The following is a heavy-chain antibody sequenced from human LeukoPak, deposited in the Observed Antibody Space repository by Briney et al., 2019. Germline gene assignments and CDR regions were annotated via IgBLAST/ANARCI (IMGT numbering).Heavy chain of an antibody. CDR1: GFIFSDYS. CDR3: ASDHNYAFDN. Sequence: GGSLRLSCVASGFIFSDYSMNWVRQAPGKGREWISYIGISSGNTKYADSVKGRFTISGDNYKNSLYLQMNSLRVEDTAVYYCASDHNYAFDNWGQGTLVTVSS. CDR2: IGISSGNT. D-gene: IGHD1-1*01. J-gene: IGHJ4*02. V-gene: IGHV3-48*04.